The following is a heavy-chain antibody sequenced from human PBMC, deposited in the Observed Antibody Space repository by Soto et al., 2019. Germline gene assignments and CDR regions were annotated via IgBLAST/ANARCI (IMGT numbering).Heavy chain of an antibody. J-gene: IGHJ4*02. CDR2: INSDGSTT. CDR3: ARWGRLATASFDY. Sequence: EVQLVESGGDLVQPGGSLRLSCAASGFTLSSYWMHWVRQAPGKGLVWVSRINSDGSTTKYADSVKGRFTTSRDNAKNTLYLQLSSVRGEDTAVYYCARWGRLATASFDYWGQGTLVTVSS. CDR1: GFTLSSYW. D-gene: IGHD5-12*01. V-gene: IGHV3-74*03.